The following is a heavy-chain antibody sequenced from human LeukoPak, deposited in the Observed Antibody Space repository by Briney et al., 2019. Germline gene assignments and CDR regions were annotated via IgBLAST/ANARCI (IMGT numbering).Heavy chain of an antibody. Sequence: GGSLRLSCAASGFTFSSYAMSWVRQAPGMGLEWVSAISGSGDSTYYADSVKGRFTISRDNSKNTLYLQMNSLRAEDTAVYYCAKDAYMGYYYLDYWGQGTLVTVSS. J-gene: IGHJ4*02. CDR2: ISGSGDST. D-gene: IGHD5-18*01. CDR3: AKDAYMGYYYLDY. V-gene: IGHV3-23*01. CDR1: GFTFSSYA.